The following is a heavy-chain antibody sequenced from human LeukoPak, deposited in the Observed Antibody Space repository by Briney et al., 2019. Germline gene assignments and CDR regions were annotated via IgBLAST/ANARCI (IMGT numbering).Heavy chain of an antibody. CDR2: IWYDGSNN. J-gene: IGHJ4*02. V-gene: IGHV3-33*01. D-gene: IGHD3-22*01. Sequence: RGSLRLSCAASGVTPSAYGIHWVRQAPGKGLEWVAVIWYDGSNNYYADSVKGRFLISRDNSKNTLYLQMNSLRAEDTAVYYCAREDYDSSGYYYDPHYFDYWGQGTLVTVSS. CDR3: AREDYDSSGYYYDPHYFDY. CDR1: GVTPSAYG.